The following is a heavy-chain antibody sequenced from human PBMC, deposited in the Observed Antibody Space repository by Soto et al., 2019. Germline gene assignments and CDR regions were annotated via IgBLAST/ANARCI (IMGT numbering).Heavy chain of an antibody. V-gene: IGHV1-69*01. CDR1: GGTFSSYA. J-gene: IGHJ5*02. CDR2: IIPIFGTA. CDR3: ASGWADYGDASNWFDP. D-gene: IGHD4-17*01. Sequence: QVQLVQSGAEVKKPGSSVKVSCKASGGTFSSYAISWVRQAPGQGLEWMGGIIPIFGTANYAQKFQGRVTNTADESTSTAYRELSSLRAEDTAVYYCASGWADYGDASNWFDPWGQGTLVTVSS.